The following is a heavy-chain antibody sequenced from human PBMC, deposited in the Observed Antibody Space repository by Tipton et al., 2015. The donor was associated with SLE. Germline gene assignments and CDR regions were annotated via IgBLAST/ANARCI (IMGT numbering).Heavy chain of an antibody. CDR1: GFTFGDYA. V-gene: IGHV3-49*04. D-gene: IGHD5-24*01. CDR2: IRSKAYGGTT. Sequence: SLRLSCTASGFTFGDYAMSWVRQAPGKGLEGVGFIRSKAYGGTTEYAASVKGRFTISRDDSKSIAYLQMNSLKTEDTAVYYCTREGDGYNYGFDYWGQGTLVTVSS. CDR3: TREGDGYNYGFDY. J-gene: IGHJ4*02.